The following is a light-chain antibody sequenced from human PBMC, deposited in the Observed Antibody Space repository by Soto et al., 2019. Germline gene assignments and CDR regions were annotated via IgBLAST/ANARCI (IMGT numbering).Light chain of an antibody. CDR1: QNIDNK. CDR3: QQFHYWWT. Sequence: EIVMTQYPATLSVSPGERATLSCRASQNIDNKLVWYHQKPGQVPRLLIYDASTRATGIPARFSGSGSGTEFTLTISSLQSEDFAFYYCQQFHYWWTFGQGTKVEIK. V-gene: IGKV3-15*01. CDR2: DAS. J-gene: IGKJ1*01.